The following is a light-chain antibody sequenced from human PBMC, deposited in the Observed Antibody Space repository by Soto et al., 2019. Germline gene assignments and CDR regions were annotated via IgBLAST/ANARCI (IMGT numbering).Light chain of an antibody. CDR1: SSDIGDYNY. J-gene: IGLJ1*01. CDR2: EVS. CDR3: SSYTSTSSYV. Sequence: QSALTQPASVSGSPGQSITISCTGTSSDIGDYNYVSWYQQHPGKAPKLMIYEVSNRPSGISNRFSGSKSGNTASLTISGLQADDEADYYCSSYTSTSSYVFGTGTKVTDL. V-gene: IGLV2-14*01.